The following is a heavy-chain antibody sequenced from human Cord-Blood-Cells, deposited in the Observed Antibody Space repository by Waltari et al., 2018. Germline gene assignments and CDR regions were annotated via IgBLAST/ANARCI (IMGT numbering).Heavy chain of an antibody. CDR1: GSTFPGSY. CDR3: ARGMGNDAFDI. J-gene: IGHJ3*02. D-gene: IGHD7-27*01. V-gene: IGHV1-2*04. CDR2: INPNSGGT. Sequence: QVQLVQSGAEVKKPGASVKVSCKASGSTFPGSYMQWSRQAPGQGLEWMGWINPNSGGTNYAQKFQGWVTMTRDTSISTAYMELSRLRSDDTAVYYCARGMGNDAFDIWGQGTMVTVSS.